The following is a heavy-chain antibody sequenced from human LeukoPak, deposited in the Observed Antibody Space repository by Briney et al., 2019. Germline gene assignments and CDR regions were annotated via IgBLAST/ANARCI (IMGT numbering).Heavy chain of an antibody. CDR1: GFTFSNYA. Sequence: GGSLTLSCAASGFTFSNYAMSWVRQAPGKGLEWVANIKEDGSEKYYVDSVKGRFTISRDNATNSLYLQMNSLRVEDTAVYYCARPRYCSGGSCYWAFDIWGQGTMVTVSS. J-gene: IGHJ3*02. V-gene: IGHV3-7*04. CDR3: ARPRYCSGGSCYWAFDI. CDR2: IKEDGSEK. D-gene: IGHD2-15*01.